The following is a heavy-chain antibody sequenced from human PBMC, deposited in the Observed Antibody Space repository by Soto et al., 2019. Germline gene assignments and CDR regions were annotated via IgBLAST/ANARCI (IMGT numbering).Heavy chain of an antibody. CDR1: GGSFSGYY. CDR3: ARQLWFGELLWYFDL. J-gene: IGHJ2*01. D-gene: IGHD3-10*01. Sequence: SETLSLTCAVYGGSFSGYYWTWIRQPPGTGLEWIGEINHSGSTYYNPSLKSRVTISVDTSKNQVSLKLSSVTAADTAVYYCARQLWFGELLWYFDLWGRGTLVTVSS. V-gene: IGHV4-34*01. CDR2: INHSGST.